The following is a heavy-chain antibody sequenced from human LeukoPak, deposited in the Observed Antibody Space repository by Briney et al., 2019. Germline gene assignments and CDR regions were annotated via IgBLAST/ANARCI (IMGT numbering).Heavy chain of an antibody. V-gene: IGHV5-10-1*01. CDR1: GYSITSYW. D-gene: IGHD3-10*01. CDR3: VLSMVRGVIPKLDAFDI. CDR2: IDPSDSYT. Sequence: GESLRISCKGSGYSITSYWISWVRQMPGKGLEWMGRIDPSDSYTNYSPSFQGHVTISADKSISTAYLQWSSLKASDTAMYYCVLSMVRGVIPKLDAFDIWGQGTMVTVSS. J-gene: IGHJ3*02.